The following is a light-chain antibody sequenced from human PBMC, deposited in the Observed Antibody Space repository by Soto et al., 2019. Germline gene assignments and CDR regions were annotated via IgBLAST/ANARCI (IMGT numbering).Light chain of an antibody. Sequence: DIHMTHSPSTLSASVGDTVTITFRASESISIWLAWYQQKPGKAPNLLINKASSLQSEVPSRFSGSGSGTDFTLTISSLQPEDFATYYCQQSYSTRWTFGQGTKVDIK. CDR3: QQSYSTRWT. J-gene: IGKJ1*01. CDR2: KAS. V-gene: IGKV1-5*03. CDR1: ESISIW.